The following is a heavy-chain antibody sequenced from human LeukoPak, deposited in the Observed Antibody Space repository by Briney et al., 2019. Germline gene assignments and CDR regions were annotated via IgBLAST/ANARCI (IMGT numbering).Heavy chain of an antibody. V-gene: IGHV3-23*01. J-gene: IGHJ4*02. D-gene: IGHD1-26*01. CDR2: ISGSGGST. CDR1: GFTFSSYA. CDR3: AKDLNDGSYFDY. Sequence: GGTLRLSCAASGFTFSSYAMSWVCQPPGKGLEWVSAISGSGGSTYYADSVQGRFTISRDNSKNTLYLQMNSLRAEDTAVYYCAKDLNDGSYFDYWGQGTLVTVSS.